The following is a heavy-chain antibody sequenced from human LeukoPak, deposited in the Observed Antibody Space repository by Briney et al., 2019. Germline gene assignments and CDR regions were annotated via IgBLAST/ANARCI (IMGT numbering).Heavy chain of an antibody. J-gene: IGHJ1*01. CDR2: INHSGST. CDR3: ARRCSSTSCYGAGRYFQH. V-gene: IGHV4-39*07. Sequence: SETLSLTCTVSGGSISSSSHYWSWIRQPPGKGLEWIGEINHSGSTNYNPSLKSRVTISVDTSKNQFSLKLSSVTAADTAAYYCARRCSSTSCYGAGRYFQHWGQGTLVTVSS. D-gene: IGHD2-2*01. CDR1: GGSISSSSHY.